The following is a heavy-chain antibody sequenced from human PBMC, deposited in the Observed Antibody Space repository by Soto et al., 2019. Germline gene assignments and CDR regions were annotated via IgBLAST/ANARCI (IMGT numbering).Heavy chain of an antibody. CDR2: ILPILAIA. CDR1: GGTFSSYT. J-gene: IGHJ4*02. Sequence: GASVKVSCKASGGTFSSYTISWVRQAPGQGLEWMGRILPILAIANYAQKFQGRVTITADKSTSTAYMELSSLRSEDTAVYYCARDQEYCTNGICYRAFDYWGQGTLVTVPS. CDR3: ARDQEYCTNGICYRAFDY. V-gene: IGHV1-69*04. D-gene: IGHD2-8*01.